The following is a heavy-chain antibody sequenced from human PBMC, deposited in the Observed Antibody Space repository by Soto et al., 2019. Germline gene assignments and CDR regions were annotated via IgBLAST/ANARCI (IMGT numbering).Heavy chain of an antibody. CDR1: GGTFSSYA. D-gene: IGHD1-7*01. CDR3: ARVPRSWNYEAYYFDY. J-gene: IGHJ4*02. CDR2: IIPIFGTR. V-gene: IGHV1-69*12. Sequence: QVQLVQSGAEVKKPGSSVKVSCKASGGTFSSYAIGWVRQAPGQGLEWMGGIIPIFGTRNYAQNFQGRVTNTVDESTNTAYMELSSLRSEDTAVYYCARVPRSWNYEAYYFDYWGQGTLVTVSS.